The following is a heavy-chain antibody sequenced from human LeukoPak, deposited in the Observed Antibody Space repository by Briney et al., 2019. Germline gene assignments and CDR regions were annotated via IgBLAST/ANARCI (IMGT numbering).Heavy chain of an antibody. CDR3: ARVDCSSTSCYEGDYYYYYMDV. Sequence: SETLSLTCTVSGGSISSGGYHWSWIPQPPGKGLEWTGYIYHSGSTYYNPSLKSRVTISVDRSKNQFSLKLSSVPAADTAVYYCARVDCSSTSCYEGDYYYYYMDVWGKGTTVTVSS. D-gene: IGHD2-2*01. CDR2: IYHSGST. J-gene: IGHJ6*03. CDR1: GGSISSGGYH. V-gene: IGHV4-30-2*01.